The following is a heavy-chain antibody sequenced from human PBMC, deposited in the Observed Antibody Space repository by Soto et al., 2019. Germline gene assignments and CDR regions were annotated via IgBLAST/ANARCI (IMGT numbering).Heavy chain of an antibody. V-gene: IGHV4-34*01. CDR2: INHSGST. CDR1: GGSFSGYY. Sequence: SETLSLTCAVYGGSFSGYYWTWIRQPPGTGLEWIGEINHSGSTNYNPSLKSRVTISVDTSKNQFSLKLSSVTAADTAVYYCARHFSVDYFDEWGQGALVTVSS. CDR3: ARHFSVDYFDE. J-gene: IGHJ4*02.